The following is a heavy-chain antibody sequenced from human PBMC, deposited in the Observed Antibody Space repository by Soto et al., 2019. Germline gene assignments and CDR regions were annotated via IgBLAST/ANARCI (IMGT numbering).Heavy chain of an antibody. CDR2: IYPADSDT. J-gene: IGHJ6*02. D-gene: IGHD2-15*01. CDR3: ARGGYCSGGSCYPYYFHGMDV. V-gene: IGHV5-51*01. CDR1: GYSFTSYW. Sequence: GESLKISCKGSGYSFTSYWIAWVRQMPGKGLEWMGIIYPADSDTRYSPSFQGQVTISVDKSISTAYLQWSSLKASDTAMYYCARGGYCSGGSCYPYYFHGMDVWGQGTTVTV.